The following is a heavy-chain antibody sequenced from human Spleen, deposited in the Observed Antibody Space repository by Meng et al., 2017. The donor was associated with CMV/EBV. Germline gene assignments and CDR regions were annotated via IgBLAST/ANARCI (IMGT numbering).Heavy chain of an antibody. J-gene: IGHJ5*02. D-gene: IGHD2-2*01. Sequence: SETLSLTCAVSGGSISSSNWWSWVRQPPGKGLEWIGEIYHSGSTNYNPSLKSRVTISVAKAKNQFSLKRSSVTAADTAVYYWAGLEGFGVVRRTNWFDPWGQGTLVTVSS. CDR1: GGSISSSNW. CDR3: AGLEGFGVVRRTNWFDP. V-gene: IGHV4-4*02. CDR2: IYHSGST.